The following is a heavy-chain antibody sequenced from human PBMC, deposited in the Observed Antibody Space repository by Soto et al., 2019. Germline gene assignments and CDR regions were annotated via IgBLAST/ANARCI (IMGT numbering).Heavy chain of an antibody. CDR1: SGSINENYY. J-gene: IGHJ3*01. CDR2: VFHTGTT. CDR3: SRAPLARTLRTFDV. D-gene: IGHD2-15*01. Sequence: QVQLQESGPGLVKPSETLSLTCTVSSGSINENYYWNWIRQSPGKGLEWIGYVFHTGTTHYNSSLESRVTLSIGTSTNPFALTLTSVAASDTAIYYCSRAPLARTLRTFDVWGPGTMVIVSS. V-gene: IGHV4-59*01.